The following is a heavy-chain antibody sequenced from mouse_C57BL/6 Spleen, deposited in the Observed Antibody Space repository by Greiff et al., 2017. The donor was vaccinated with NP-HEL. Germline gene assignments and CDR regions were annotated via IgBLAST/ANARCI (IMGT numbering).Heavy chain of an antibody. V-gene: IGHV1-53*01. Sequence: VQLQQPGTELVKPGASVKLSCKASGYTFTSYWIHWVKQRPGQGLEWIGNINPSNGGTNYNEKFKSKATLTVDKSSSTACMQLSSLTSEDSAVYYCARSGDYYGSNYYAMDYWGQGTSVTVSS. J-gene: IGHJ4*01. D-gene: IGHD1-1*01. CDR2: INPSNGGT. CDR1: GYTFTSYW. CDR3: ARSGDYYGSNYYAMDY.